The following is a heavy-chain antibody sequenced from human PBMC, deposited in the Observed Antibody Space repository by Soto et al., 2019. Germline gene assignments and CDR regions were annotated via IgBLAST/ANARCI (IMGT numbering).Heavy chain of an antibody. V-gene: IGHV3-21*01. CDR1: GFTCSSYS. CDR2: ISSSSSYI. CDR3: ARDGDYDFWSGRISGYYYMDV. D-gene: IGHD3-3*01. J-gene: IGHJ6*03. Sequence: GGSLRLSCAASGFTCSSYSMNWVRQAPGKGLEWVSSISSSSSYIYYADSVKGRFTISRDNAKNSLYLQMNSLRAEDTAVYYCARDGDYDFWSGRISGYYYMDVWGKGTTVTVS.